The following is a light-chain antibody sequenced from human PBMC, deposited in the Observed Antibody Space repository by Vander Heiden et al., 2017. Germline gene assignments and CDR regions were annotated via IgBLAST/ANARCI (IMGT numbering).Light chain of an antibody. Sequence: QSVLTQPPSVSGPPGQRVTISCTGSSSNIGAGYAVHWYQQLPGTAPKLLIYGKNNRPSGVPDRISGSESGTSASLAITGLRAEDEADYYCQSYDSSRSGWVFGGGTKLTVL. J-gene: IGLJ3*02. CDR3: QSYDSSRSGWV. CDR1: SSNIGAGYA. V-gene: IGLV1-40*01. CDR2: GKN.